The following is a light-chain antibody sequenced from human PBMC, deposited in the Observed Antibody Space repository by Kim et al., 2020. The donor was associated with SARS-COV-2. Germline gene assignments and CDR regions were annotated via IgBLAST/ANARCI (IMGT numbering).Light chain of an antibody. CDR1: NIGSKR. CDR3: QVWDSKGV. J-gene: IGLJ1*01. CDR2: YDS. V-gene: IGLV3-21*04. Sequence: SYELTQPPSVSVAPGKTARITCGGNNIGSKRVHWYQQKPGQAPVLVIYYDSDRPSGIPERFSGSNSGNTATLTISRVEAGDEADYYCQVWDSKGVFGTGTKVTVL.